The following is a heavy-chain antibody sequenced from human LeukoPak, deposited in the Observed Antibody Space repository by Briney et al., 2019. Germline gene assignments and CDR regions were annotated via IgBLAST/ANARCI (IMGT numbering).Heavy chain of an antibody. CDR2: IKGDGSAQ. CDR1: GFTFSIHW. J-gene: IGHJ4*02. CDR3: ARDWGSGGAPLDS. Sequence: GGSLRLSCGASGFTFSIHWMSWVRQAPGQGLEWVANIKGDGSAQNYLDSVKGRFTVSRDNAKNSLHLQMNSLRVEDTAVYFCARDWGSGGAPLDSWGQGTLVTVSS. D-gene: IGHD3-16*01. V-gene: IGHV3-7*01.